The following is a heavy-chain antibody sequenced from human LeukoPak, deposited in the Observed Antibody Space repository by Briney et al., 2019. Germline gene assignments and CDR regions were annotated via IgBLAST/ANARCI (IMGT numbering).Heavy chain of an antibody. CDR2: ISWNSGTI. Sequence: PGRSLRLSCAASGFTFDDYAMHWVRHAPGKGLGWVSGISWNSGTIGYADSVKGRFTISRDNAKNSLYLQMNSLRAEDTAVYYCARDSGGSYFNRVDYWGQGTLVTVSS. D-gene: IGHD1-26*01. CDR3: ARDSGGSYFNRVDY. CDR1: GFTFDDYA. V-gene: IGHV3-9*01. J-gene: IGHJ4*02.